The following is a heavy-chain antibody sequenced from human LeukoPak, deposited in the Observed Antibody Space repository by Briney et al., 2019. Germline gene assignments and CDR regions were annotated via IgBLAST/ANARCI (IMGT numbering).Heavy chain of an antibody. CDR3: ARDGCSTTTCYDH. CDR1: GYTFSTYD. J-gene: IGHJ4*02. CDR2: ISAYNGDT. D-gene: IGHD2-2*01. V-gene: IGHV1-18*01. Sequence: ASVKVSCKASGYTFSTYDFSWVRQAPGQGLEWMGWISAYNGDTVYAQKFQGRVTMTTDTSTSTAYMELRSLRSDDTAVYYCARDGCSTTTCYDHWGQGTLVTVSS.